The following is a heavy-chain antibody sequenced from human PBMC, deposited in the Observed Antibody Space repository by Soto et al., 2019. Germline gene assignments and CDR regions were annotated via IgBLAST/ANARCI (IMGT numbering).Heavy chain of an antibody. J-gene: IGHJ6*02. Sequence: GGSLRLSCAASGFTFSSYAMSWVRQAPGKSLEWVSAISGSGANTYYADSVKGRFTISRDNSKNTLYLQMNSLRAEDTALYYCAKGGGFDVTGYCYGMDVWGQGTTVTVSS. CDR1: GFTFSSYA. CDR3: AKGGGFDVTGYCYGMDV. V-gene: IGHV3-23*01. D-gene: IGHD5-12*01. CDR2: ISGSGANT.